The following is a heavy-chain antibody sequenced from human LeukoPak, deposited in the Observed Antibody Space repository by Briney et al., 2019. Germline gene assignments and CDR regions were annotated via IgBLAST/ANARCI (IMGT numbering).Heavy chain of an antibody. J-gene: IGHJ4*02. V-gene: IGHV4-34*01. CDR2: INHSGST. CDR1: GGSFSGYY. Sequence: SETLSLTCAVYGGSFSGYYWSWSRQPPGKGLEWIGEINHSGSTNYNPSLKSRVTISVDTSKNQFSLKLSSVTAADTAVYYCARYVLGDPSPSGFVDYWGQGTLVTVSS. D-gene: IGHD3-10*01. CDR3: ARYVLGDPSPSGFVDY.